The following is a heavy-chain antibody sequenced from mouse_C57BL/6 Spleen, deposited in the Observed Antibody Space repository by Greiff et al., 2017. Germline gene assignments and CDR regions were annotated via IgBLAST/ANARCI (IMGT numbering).Heavy chain of an antibody. V-gene: IGHV1-47*01. D-gene: IGHD2-5*01. CDR3: ARGDSNSYYYAMDY. CDR1: GYTFTTYP. J-gene: IGHJ4*01. CDR2: FHPYNDDT. Sequence: QVKLQQSGAELVKPGASVKMSCKASGYTFTTYPIEWMKQNHGKSLEWIGNFHPYNDDTKYNEKFKGKATFTVEKSSSTVYLELSRLTSDDSAVYYCARGDSNSYYYAMDYWGQGTSVTVSS.